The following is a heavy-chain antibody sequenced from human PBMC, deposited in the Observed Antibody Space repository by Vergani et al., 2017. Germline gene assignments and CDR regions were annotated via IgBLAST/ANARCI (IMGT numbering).Heavy chain of an antibody. Sequence: QVQLVQSGAEVKKPGSSVKVSCKASGVTFSSYAISWVRQAPGQGLEWMGGSIPIFGIANYAQKFQGRVTITADKSTSTDYMELISLRSEDTAVYYCSREFRVVAATKTVWAWEFDNWGQGTMVTVSS. D-gene: IGHD2-15*01. CDR1: GVTFSSYA. V-gene: IGHV1-69*17. CDR3: SREFRVVAATKTVWAWEFDN. CDR2: SIPIFGIA. J-gene: IGHJ3*02.